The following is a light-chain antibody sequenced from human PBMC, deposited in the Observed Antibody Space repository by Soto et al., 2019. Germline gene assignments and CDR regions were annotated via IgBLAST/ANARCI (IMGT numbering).Light chain of an antibody. CDR2: DNS. J-gene: IGLJ3*02. Sequence: QSVLTQPPSVSGAPGQRVTISCTGSSSNIGAGYDVHWYQQLPGTPPKLLIYDNSNRPSGVPDRFSGSKSGTSASLAITGLQAEDEADYYCQSYDSSLSGWVFGGGTKLTVL. CDR3: QSYDSSLSGWV. V-gene: IGLV1-40*01. CDR1: SSNIGAGYD.